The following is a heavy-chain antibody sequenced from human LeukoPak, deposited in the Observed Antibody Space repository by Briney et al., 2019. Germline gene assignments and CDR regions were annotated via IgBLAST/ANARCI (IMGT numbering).Heavy chain of an antibody. D-gene: IGHD4-17*01. CDR2: IIPIFGTA. V-gene: IGHV1-69*13. CDR3: ARDATTVTFPGTNDAFDI. Sequence: SVKVSCKASGGTFSSYAISWVRQAPGQGLEWMGGIIPIFGTANYAQKFQGRVTITADESTSTAYMELSSLRSEDTAVYYCARDATTVTFPGTNDAFDIWGQGTMVTVSS. J-gene: IGHJ3*02. CDR1: GGTFSSYA.